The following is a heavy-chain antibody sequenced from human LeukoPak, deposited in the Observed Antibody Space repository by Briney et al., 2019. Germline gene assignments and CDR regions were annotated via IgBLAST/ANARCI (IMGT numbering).Heavy chain of an antibody. V-gene: IGHV3-23*01. CDR1: GFTFSSYA. Sequence: PGGSLRLSCAASGFTFSSYAMSWVRQAPGKGLEWVSAISGSGGSTYYADSVKGRFTISRDNSKNTLYLQMNSLRAEDTAVYYCATEPPNYEILTGQRLRDYWGQGTLVTVSS. CDR3: ATEPPNYEILTGQRLRDY. J-gene: IGHJ4*02. D-gene: IGHD3-9*01. CDR2: ISGSGGST.